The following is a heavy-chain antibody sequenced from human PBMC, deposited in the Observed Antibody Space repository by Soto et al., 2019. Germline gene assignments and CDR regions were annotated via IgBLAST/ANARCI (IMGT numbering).Heavy chain of an antibody. J-gene: IGHJ5*02. Sequence: QVQLVESGGGVVQPGRSLRLSCAASGFTFSTYAMHWVRQAPGKGLEWVAVISYDGINKYYADSVKGRFTISRDNSKNPLYLQMNSLRAEDTAVYYCARRYKDGRRDCISTSCLFDPWGQGTLVTVSS. CDR1: GFTFSTYA. V-gene: IGHV3-30-3*01. CDR3: ARRYKDGRRDCISTSCLFDP. CDR2: ISYDGINK. D-gene: IGHD2-2*01.